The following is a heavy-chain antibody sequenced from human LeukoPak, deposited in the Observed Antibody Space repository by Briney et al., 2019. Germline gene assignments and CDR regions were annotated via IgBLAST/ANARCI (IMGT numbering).Heavy chain of an antibody. CDR1: GGSISGYH. Sequence: SETLSLTCNVSGGSISGYHWSWIRQPPGKGLEWLGFIYYRGSTNYNPSLKSRLTISEDTSKNQLSLKLSSVTAADTAVYYCATIPRDYGNYYYYYMDVWGKGTTVTVSS. CDR3: ATIPRDYGNYYYYYMDV. D-gene: IGHD4-17*01. CDR2: IYYRGST. J-gene: IGHJ6*03. V-gene: IGHV4-59*03.